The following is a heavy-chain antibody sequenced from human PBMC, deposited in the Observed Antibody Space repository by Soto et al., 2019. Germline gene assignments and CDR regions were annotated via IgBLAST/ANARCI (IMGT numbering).Heavy chain of an antibody. CDR2: INPSGGST. CDR1: GYTFTSYD. Sequence: ASVKVSCKASGYTFTSYDMHWVRQAPGQGLEWMGIINPSGGSTSYAQKFQGRVTMTRDTSTSTVYMELSSLRSEDTAVYYCARDRSPPHPIYYYYGMDFWGQGTTVTVSS. CDR3: ARDRSPPHPIYYYYGMDF. V-gene: IGHV1-46*01. J-gene: IGHJ6*02.